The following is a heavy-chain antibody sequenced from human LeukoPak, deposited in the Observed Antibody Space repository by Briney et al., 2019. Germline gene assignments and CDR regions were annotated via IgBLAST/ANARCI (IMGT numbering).Heavy chain of an antibody. CDR1: GGSISSYY. CDR2: IYYSGST. V-gene: IGHV4-59*12. D-gene: IGHD2-2*01. CDR3: ARDGGGGCSSTSCHPDV. J-gene: IGHJ6*04. Sequence: PSETLSLTCTVSGGSISSYYWSWIRQPPGKGLEWLRYIYYSGSTNYNPSLKSRVTISVDRSRDQFSLKLNSVTAADTAVYYCARDGGGGCSSTSCHPDVWGKGTTVTVSS.